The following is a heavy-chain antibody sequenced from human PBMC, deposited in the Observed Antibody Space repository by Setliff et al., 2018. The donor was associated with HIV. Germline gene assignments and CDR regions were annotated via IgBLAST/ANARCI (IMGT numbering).Heavy chain of an antibody. Sequence: PGGSLRLSCAASGFTFSCYGMHWVRQGPGKGLEWVAFIRHNGSNKYYADSVKGRFTISRDNSKNTMYLQMNSLRAEDTAVYYCARESQGSYYGMDVWGQGTTVTVSS. CDR1: GFTFSCYG. CDR3: ARESQGSYYGMDV. J-gene: IGHJ6*02. CDR2: IRHNGSNK. V-gene: IGHV3-30*02.